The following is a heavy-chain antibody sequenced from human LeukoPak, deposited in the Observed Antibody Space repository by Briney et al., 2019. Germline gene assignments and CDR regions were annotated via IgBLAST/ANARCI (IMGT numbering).Heavy chain of an antibody. D-gene: IGHD6-6*01. CDR1: GFTFDDYA. CDR3: AKGGLSIAARLFDY. Sequence: GGSLRPSCAASGFTFDDYAMHWVRQAPGKGLEWVSGISWNSGSIGYADSVKGRFTISRDNAKNSLYLQMNSLRAEDMALYYCAKGGLSIAARLFDYWGQGTLVTVSS. CDR2: ISWNSGSI. V-gene: IGHV3-9*03. J-gene: IGHJ4*02.